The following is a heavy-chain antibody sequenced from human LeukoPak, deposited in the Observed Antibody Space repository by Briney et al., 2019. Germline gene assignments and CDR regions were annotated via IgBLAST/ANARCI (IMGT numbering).Heavy chain of an antibody. V-gene: IGHV4-59*01. CDR1: GGSISSYY. CDR2: IYYSGST. Sequence: SETLSLTCTVSGGSISSYYWSWIRQPPGKGLEWIGYIYYSGSTNHNPSLKSRVTISVDTSKNQFSLKLSSVTAADTAVYYCASLRGYYYYYYMDVWGKGTTVTVSS. CDR3: ASLRGYYYYYYMDV. D-gene: IGHD3-10*01. J-gene: IGHJ6*03.